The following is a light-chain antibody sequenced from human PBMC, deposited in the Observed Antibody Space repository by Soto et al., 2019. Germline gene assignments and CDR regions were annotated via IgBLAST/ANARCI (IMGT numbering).Light chain of an antibody. V-gene: IGLV2-23*01. CDR2: EGT. J-gene: IGLJ1*01. CDR3: CSYAGSRHYV. CDR1: SSDVGSYNL. Sequence: SALTQPASVSGSPGQSITISCTGTSSDVGSYNLVSWYQQHPGKAPKFMIYEGTKRPSGVSNRFSGSKSGNTASLTISGLQAEDEADYYCCSYAGSRHYVFGTGTKLTVL.